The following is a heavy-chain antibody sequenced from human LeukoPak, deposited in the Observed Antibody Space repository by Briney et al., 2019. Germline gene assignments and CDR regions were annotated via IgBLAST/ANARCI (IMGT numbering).Heavy chain of an antibody. D-gene: IGHD3-16*01. CDR2: IYNSGGT. J-gene: IGHJ4*02. Sequence: SETVSLTCTVSGYSISSGYYWSWIRQSPGKGLEWIGYIYNSGGTKYNPFLKSRLTISVDTSKNQFSLNLSSVTAADTAVYYCARASVLLSADYWGQGTLVTVSS. CDR3: ARASVLLSADY. CDR1: GYSISSGYY. V-gene: IGHV4-61*01.